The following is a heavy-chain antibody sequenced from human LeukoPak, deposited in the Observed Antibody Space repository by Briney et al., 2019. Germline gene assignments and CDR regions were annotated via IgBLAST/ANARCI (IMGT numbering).Heavy chain of an antibody. CDR2: IYCSGST. CDR3: ARLRSWHRNRRLDYFDY. Sequence: SETLSLTCTVPGGSIRSYYWSWIRPPPGKGLEWIGYIYCSGSTNYNPSLKSRVTISVDTSKNQFSLKLSSVTAADTAVYYCARLRSWHRNRRLDYFDYWGQGTLVTVSS. D-gene: IGHD5-12*01. V-gene: IGHV4-59*08. CDR1: GGSIRSYY. J-gene: IGHJ4*02.